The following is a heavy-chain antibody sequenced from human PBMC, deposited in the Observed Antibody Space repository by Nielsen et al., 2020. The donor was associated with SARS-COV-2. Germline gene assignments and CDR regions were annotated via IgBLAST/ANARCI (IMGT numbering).Heavy chain of an antibody. V-gene: IGHV4-59*01. J-gene: IGHJ5*02. Sequence: SETLSLTCSVSGGTINDYYWSWIRQPPGKGLEWIGYIYESGSANYNPSLKSRVNISVDTSKNQFSLRLSSVTAADTAVYYCAKAKFATYYYGPGSYGSYEGGGVWFDAWGQGRLVSVSS. CDR3: AKAKFATYYYGPGSYGSYEGGGVWFDA. CDR2: IYESGSA. CDR1: GGTINDYY. D-gene: IGHD3-10*01.